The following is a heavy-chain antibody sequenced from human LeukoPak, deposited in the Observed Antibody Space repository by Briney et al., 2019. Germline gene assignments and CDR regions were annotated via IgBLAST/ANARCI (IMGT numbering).Heavy chain of an antibody. CDR1: GGSFSGYY. J-gene: IGHJ4*02. CDR2: INHSGST. D-gene: IGHD2-2*01. V-gene: IGHV4-34*01. CDR3: ARTSSTSCHLRGCSFDY. Sequence: PSETLSLTCAVYGGSFSGYYWSWIRQPPGKGLEWIGEINHSGSTNYNPSLKSRVTISVDTSKNQFSLKLSSVTAADTAVYYCARTSSTSCHLRGCSFDYWGQGTLVTVSS.